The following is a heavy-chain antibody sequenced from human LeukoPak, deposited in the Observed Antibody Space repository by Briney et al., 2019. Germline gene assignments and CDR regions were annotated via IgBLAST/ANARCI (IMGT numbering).Heavy chain of an antibody. D-gene: IGHD6-13*01. CDR1: GYSFTSYW. CDR3: ARLALNTSTWYGAFDI. V-gene: IGHV5-51*01. Sequence: GESLKISCKGSGYSFTSYWIGWVRQMPGKGLEWMGIIYPGDSDTRYSPYFQGQVTISAAKSISTAYLQWSSLKASDTAMYYCARLALNTSTWYGAFDIWGQGTMVTVS. J-gene: IGHJ3*02. CDR2: IYPGDSDT.